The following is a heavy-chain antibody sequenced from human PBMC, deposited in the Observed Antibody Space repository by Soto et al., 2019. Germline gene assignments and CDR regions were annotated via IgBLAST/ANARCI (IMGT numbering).Heavy chain of an antibody. CDR3: ARDVDTSMSAQLDY. CDR2: INVGTGDT. V-gene: IGHV1-3*01. Sequence: ASVKVSCKASGYTFTACAMDWVRQTPGQRLEWVGCINVGTGDTEYSQQFQGRVNITRDTSARTLYMELSSLRSEDTAVYYCARDVDTSMSAQLDYWG. CDR1: GYTFTACA. D-gene: IGHD5-18*01. J-gene: IGHJ4*01.